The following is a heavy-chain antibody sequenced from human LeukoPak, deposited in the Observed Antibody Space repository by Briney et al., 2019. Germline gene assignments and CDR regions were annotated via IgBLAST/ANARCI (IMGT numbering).Heavy chain of an antibody. CDR2: ISYDGSNK. V-gene: IGHV3-30-3*01. D-gene: IGHD4/OR15-4a*01. CDR1: GFTFSSYA. J-gene: IGHJ4*02. Sequence: GGSLRLSCAASGFTFSSYAMHWVRQAPGKGLEWVAVISYDGSNKYYADSVKGRFTISRDNSKNTLYLQMNSLRAEDTAVYYCARVPVVLPGPFDYWGQGTLVTVSS. CDR3: ARVPVVLPGPFDY.